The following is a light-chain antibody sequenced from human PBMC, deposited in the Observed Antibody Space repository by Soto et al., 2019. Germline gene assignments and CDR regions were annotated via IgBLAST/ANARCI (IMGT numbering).Light chain of an antibody. V-gene: IGKV4-1*01. J-gene: IGKJ5*01. Sequence: IVMTQSPDSLAVSLGERATTNCKSSHILLYSSNNKNYLAWYQQKSGQPPKLLIYWASTRDSGVPDRFSGSGSGTDFTLTIASLQAEDVAVYYCHQYYSTPITFGQGTRLEIK. CDR1: HILLYSSNNKNY. CDR3: HQYYSTPIT. CDR2: WAS.